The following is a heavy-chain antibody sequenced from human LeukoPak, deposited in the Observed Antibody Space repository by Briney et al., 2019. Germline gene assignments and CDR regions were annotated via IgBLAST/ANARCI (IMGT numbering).Heavy chain of an antibody. CDR3: AKGDGWLYYFDY. Sequence: QPGGSLRLSCAASGFTFSTFAMHWVRQAPGNGLEWVSAVSGSGDTTYYADSVKGRFTISRDNSKNTLFLQMKSLRAEDTAVYYCAKGDGWLYYFDYWGQGTLVTVSS. CDR2: VSGSGDTT. D-gene: IGHD6-19*01. V-gene: IGHV3-23*01. J-gene: IGHJ4*02. CDR1: GFTFSTFA.